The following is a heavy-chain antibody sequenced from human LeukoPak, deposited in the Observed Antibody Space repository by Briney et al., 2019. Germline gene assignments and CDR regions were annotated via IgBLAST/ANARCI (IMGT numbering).Heavy chain of an antibody. CDR1: GYTFTSYG. CDR2: ISAYNGNT. J-gene: IGHJ4*02. D-gene: IGHD3-9*01. V-gene: IGHV1-18*01. CDR3: ARDWNDILTGYYNTQYYFDY. Sequence: GASVKVSCKASGYTFTSYGISWVRQAPGQGLEWMGWISAYNGNTNYAQKLQGRVTMTTDTSTSTAHMELRSLRSDDTAVYYCARDWNDILTGYYNTQYYFDYWGQGTLVTVSS.